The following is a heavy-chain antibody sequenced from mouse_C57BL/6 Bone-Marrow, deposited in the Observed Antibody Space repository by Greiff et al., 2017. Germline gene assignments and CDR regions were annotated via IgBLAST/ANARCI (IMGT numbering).Heavy chain of an antibody. D-gene: IGHD1-1*01. Sequence: VQLQQSGTVLARPGASVKMSCKTSGYTFTSYWMHWVKQRPGQGLEWIGAIYPGNGDTSYNQKFTGKAKLTAVTSASTAYMELRSLTNEDSAVYYCTREAYYGSYWYFDVWGTGTTVTVSS. CDR3: TREAYYGSYWYFDV. J-gene: IGHJ1*03. V-gene: IGHV1-5*01. CDR1: GYTFTSYW. CDR2: IYPGNGDT.